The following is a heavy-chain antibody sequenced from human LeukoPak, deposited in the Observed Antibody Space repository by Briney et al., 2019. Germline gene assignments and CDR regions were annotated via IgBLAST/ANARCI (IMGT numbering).Heavy chain of an antibody. D-gene: IGHD1-26*01. V-gene: IGHV3-30*18. J-gene: IGHJ4*02. CDR1: GFTFSSYG. CDR2: ISYDGSNK. Sequence: PGRSLRLSCAASGFTFSSYGMHWVRQAPGKGLEWVAVISYDGSNKYYADSVKGRFTSSRDNSKNTLYLQMTSLRAEDTAVYYCAKEPFPKVGAAGLDYWGQGTLVTVSS. CDR3: AKEPFPKVGAAGLDY.